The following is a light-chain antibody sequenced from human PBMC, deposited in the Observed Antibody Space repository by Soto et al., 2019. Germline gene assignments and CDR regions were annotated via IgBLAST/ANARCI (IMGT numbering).Light chain of an antibody. CDR2: GNS. Sequence: QSVXTQPPSVSGAPGQRVTISCTGSSSNIGAGYDVHWYQQLPGTAPKLLIYGNSNRPSGVPDRFSGPKSGTSASLAITGLQAEDEADYYCQSYDSSLSGYVFGTGTKATVL. CDR3: QSYDSSLSGYV. CDR1: SSNIGAGYD. V-gene: IGLV1-40*01. J-gene: IGLJ1*01.